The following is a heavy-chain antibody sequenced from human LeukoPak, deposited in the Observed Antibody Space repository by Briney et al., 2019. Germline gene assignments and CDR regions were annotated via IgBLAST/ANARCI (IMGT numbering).Heavy chain of an antibody. V-gene: IGHV1-69*04. D-gene: IGHD5-18*01. CDR2: IIPILGIA. CDR1: GGTFSSYA. CDR3: AREEYSYGYGDYYYYYMDV. J-gene: IGHJ6*03. Sequence: SVKVSCKASGGTFSSYAISWVRQAPGQGLEWMGRIIPILGIANYAQKFQGRVTITADKSTSTAYMELSSLRSEDTAVYYCAREEYSYGYGDYYYYYMDVWGKGTTVTVSS.